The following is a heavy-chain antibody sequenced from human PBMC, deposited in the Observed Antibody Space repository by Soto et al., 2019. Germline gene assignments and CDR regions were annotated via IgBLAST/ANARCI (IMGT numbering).Heavy chain of an antibody. V-gene: IGHV3-23*01. CDR3: AKDLRITMIVVVIGTFDY. CDR2: ISGSGGST. D-gene: IGHD3-22*01. J-gene: IGHJ4*02. Sequence: GGSLRLSCAASGFTFSNYAMSWVRQAPGKGLEWVSAISGSGGSTYYADSVKGRFTISRDNSKNTLYLQMNSLRAEDTAVYYCAKDLRITMIVVVIGTFDYWGQGTLVTVSS. CDR1: GFTFSNYA.